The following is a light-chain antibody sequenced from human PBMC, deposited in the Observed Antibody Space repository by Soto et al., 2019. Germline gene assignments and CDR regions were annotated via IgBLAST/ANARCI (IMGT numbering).Light chain of an antibody. CDR2: GAS. CDR3: LHYYGWVKS. CDR1: QNINEN. Sequence: DIVMPQSPATLSVSPGERVTLSCRASQNINENIAWYQQNPGRAPRLLISGASKRATGVPGRFSGSGSGTEFTLTISSLQSEDFVVYYCLHYYGWVKSFGQGTKLEIK. J-gene: IGKJ2*01. V-gene: IGKV3-15*01.